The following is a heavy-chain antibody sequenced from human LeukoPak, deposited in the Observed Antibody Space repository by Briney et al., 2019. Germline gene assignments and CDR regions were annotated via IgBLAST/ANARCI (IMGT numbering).Heavy chain of an antibody. D-gene: IGHD3-22*01. V-gene: IGHV1-2*02. CDR1: GYTFTGYY. CDR2: INPNSGGT. J-gene: IGHJ5*02. CDR3: ASLYYDSSGYLNWFDP. Sequence: ASVKVSCKASGYTFTGYYMHWVRQAPGQGLEWMGWINPNSGGTNYAQKFQGRVTMTRDTSISTAYMELSRLRSDDTAVYYCASLYYDSSGYLNWFDPWGQGTLVTVSS.